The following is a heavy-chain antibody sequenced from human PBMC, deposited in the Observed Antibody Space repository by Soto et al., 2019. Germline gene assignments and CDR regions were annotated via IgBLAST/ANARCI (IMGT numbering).Heavy chain of an antibody. D-gene: IGHD1-26*01. V-gene: IGHV4-59*01. J-gene: IGHJ4*02. CDR1: GGSISSYY. CDR3: ARGVGATPTSGY. Sequence: QVQLQESGPGLVKPSETLSLTCTVSGGSISSYYWSWIRQPPGKGLEWIGYIYYSGSTNYNPSLKSRVNISVDTSKNQFSLKLSSVTAADTAVYYCARGVGATPTSGYWGQGTLVTVSS. CDR2: IYYSGST.